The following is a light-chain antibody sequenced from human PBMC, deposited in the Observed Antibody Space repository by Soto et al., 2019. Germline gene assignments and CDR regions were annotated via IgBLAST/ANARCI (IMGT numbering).Light chain of an antibody. CDR2: AAS. CDR1: QILSGTY. CDR3: QHYVSSPLT. V-gene: IGKV3-20*01. Sequence: DIVLTQSPDTLSLSPGESATLSCRASQILSGTYLAWYQQKLGQSPRLLIYAASTRATGVPDRFSGSGSGTEFTLTISRLEPEDFAVYYCQHYVSSPLTFGGGTKVEIK. J-gene: IGKJ4*01.